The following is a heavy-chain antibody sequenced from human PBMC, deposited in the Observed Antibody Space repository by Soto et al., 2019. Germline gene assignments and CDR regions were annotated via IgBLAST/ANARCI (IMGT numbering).Heavy chain of an antibody. J-gene: IGHJ4*02. CDR3: ARDNDVWTGYFFDN. Sequence: GASVKVSCKASGYTFTGYYMHWVRQAPGQGLEWMGWINPNSGGTNYAQKFQGRLTMTTDMSTTTAYMELRSLRSDDTAVYYCARDNDVWTGYFFDNWGQGTLVTVSS. D-gene: IGHD3-3*01. V-gene: IGHV1-2*02. CDR1: GYTFTGYY. CDR2: INPNSGGT.